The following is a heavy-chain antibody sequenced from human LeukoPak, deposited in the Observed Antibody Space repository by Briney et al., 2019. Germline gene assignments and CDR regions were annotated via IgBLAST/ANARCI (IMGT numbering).Heavy chain of an antibody. V-gene: IGHV3-11*01. Sequence: GRSLRLSCAAYGFSFSESYMSWIRPTPGRGLEWVAYISGIGSSMYYAGAVKGRFTISRDNARNSLYLYMSSLRADDTAVFYCARGKRRFDYWGQGTLVTVSS. CDR1: GFSFSESY. CDR3: ARGKRRFDY. CDR2: ISGIGSSM. J-gene: IGHJ4*02.